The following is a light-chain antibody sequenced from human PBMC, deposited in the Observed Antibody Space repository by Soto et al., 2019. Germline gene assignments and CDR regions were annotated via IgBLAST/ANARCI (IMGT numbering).Light chain of an antibody. CDR2: SAS. J-gene: IGKJ1*01. V-gene: IGKV1-39*01. CDR3: QSNYNLPWT. CDR1: QYISNY. Sequence: DIQVTQSPPSLSASVGDRVTITCRTSQYISNYLNWYQHKVGKAPQLLIYSASTLKVGVPSRFSGSGSGTEFTLTISSLQPDDYASYYCQSNYNLPWTVGQGTKVE.